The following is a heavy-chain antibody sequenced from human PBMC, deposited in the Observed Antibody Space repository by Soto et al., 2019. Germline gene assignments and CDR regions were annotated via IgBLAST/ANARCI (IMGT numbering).Heavy chain of an antibody. CDR1: GGSINSYY. V-gene: IGHV4-59*01. Sequence: PWETLSLTCTASGGSINSYYMNWIRQAPGKGLEWIGYIYYSGSTNYNASVRITVTISEDTSKIQFSLKLSSVTDADTDVYYCARDRSQGFDPWGQGTLVTVSS. CDR2: IYYSGST. J-gene: IGHJ5*02. CDR3: ARDRSQGFDP.